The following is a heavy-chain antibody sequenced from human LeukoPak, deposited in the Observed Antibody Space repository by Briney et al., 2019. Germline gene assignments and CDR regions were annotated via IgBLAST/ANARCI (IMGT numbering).Heavy chain of an antibody. CDR1: GFTFSSYS. CDR2: ISSSSSYI. CDR3: ASDYYDSSGYYNWFDP. J-gene: IGHJ5*02. Sequence: GGSLRLSCAASGFTFSSYSMNWVRQAPGKGLEWVSSISSSSSYIYYADSVKGRFTISRDNAKNSLYLQMNSLRAVDTAVYYCASDYYDSSGYYNWFDPWGQGTLVTVSS. V-gene: IGHV3-21*01. D-gene: IGHD3-22*01.